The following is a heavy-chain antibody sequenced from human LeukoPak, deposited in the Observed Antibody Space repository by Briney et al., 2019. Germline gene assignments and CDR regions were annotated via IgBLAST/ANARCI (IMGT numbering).Heavy chain of an antibody. CDR2: INSDGSST. CDR3: ARYYYGSGSYYPYAYYYGMDV. J-gene: IGHJ6*02. CDR1: GFTFSSYW. D-gene: IGHD3-10*01. Sequence: GGSLRLSCAASGFTFSSYWMHWVRQAPGKGLVWVSRINSDGSSTSYADSVKGRFTISRDNAKNTLYLQMNSLRAEDTAVYYCARYYYGSGSYYPYAYYYGMDVWGQGTTVTVSS. V-gene: IGHV3-74*01.